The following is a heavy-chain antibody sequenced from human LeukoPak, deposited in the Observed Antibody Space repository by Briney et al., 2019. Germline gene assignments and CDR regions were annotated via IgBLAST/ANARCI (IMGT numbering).Heavy chain of an antibody. CDR2: INPNSGGT. CDR3: ARDKSGGYNWFDP. CDR1: GYTFTGYY. J-gene: IGHJ5*02. V-gene: IGHV1-2*06. Sequence: ASVKVSCKASGYTFTGYYMHWVRQAPGQGLERMGRINPNSGGTNYAQKFQGRVTMTRDTSISTAYMELSRLRSDDTAVYYCARDKSGGYNWFDPWGQGTLVTVSS. D-gene: IGHD3-16*01.